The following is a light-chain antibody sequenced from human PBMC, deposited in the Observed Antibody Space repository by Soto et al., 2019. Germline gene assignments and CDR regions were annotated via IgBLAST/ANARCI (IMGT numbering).Light chain of an antibody. CDR1: SSDVGGYNY. CDR3: RSYISSSTYV. J-gene: IGLJ1*01. V-gene: IGLV2-14*01. CDR2: EVC. Sequence: QSALTQPASVSGSPGQSITISCTGTSSDVGGYNYVSWYQQHPGKAPKLMIYEVCNRPSGASTLFYGSKSGNTASLSISGVQAEDEGDYYCRSYISSSTYVFGTGIKVTVL.